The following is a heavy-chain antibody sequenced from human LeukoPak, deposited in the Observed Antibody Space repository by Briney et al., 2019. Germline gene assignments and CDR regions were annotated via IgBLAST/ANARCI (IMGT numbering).Heavy chain of an antibody. CDR1: GFTFSSYA. D-gene: IGHD6-13*01. V-gene: IGHV3-23*01. Sequence: GGSLRLSCAASGFTFSSYAMSWVRQAPGKGLEWVSAISGSGGSTYYADSVKGRFTVSRDNSKNTLYLQMNSLRAEDTAVYYCAKDRAIAAVLNWFDPWGQGTLVTVSS. CDR2: ISGSGGST. J-gene: IGHJ5*02. CDR3: AKDRAIAAVLNWFDP.